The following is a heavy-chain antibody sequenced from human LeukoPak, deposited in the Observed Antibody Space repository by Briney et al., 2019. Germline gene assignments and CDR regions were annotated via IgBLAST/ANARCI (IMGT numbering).Heavy chain of an antibody. CDR3: AKGGKWDVTPFDY. J-gene: IGHJ4*02. CDR1: GFTFSSYG. D-gene: IGHD1-26*01. Sequence: GGSLRLSCAASGFTFSSYGMNWARQAPGKGLEWVSTISGGGGSTYYADSVKGRFTISRDNSKNTLYLQVNSLRAEDTAVYYCAKGGKWDVTPFDYWGQGTLVTVSS. V-gene: IGHV3-23*01. CDR2: ISGGGGST.